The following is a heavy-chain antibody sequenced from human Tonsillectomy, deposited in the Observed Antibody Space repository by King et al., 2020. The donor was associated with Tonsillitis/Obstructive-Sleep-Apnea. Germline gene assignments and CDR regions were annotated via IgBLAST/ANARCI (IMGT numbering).Heavy chain of an antibody. CDR3: AKDGSGGGDCCDDGGPLRPAAFDV. J-gene: IGHJ3*01. CDR1: GFTFDHYA. D-gene: IGHD2-21*01. CDR2: IIYNSGRI. Sequence: VQLVESGGGLVQPGRSLRLSCAASGFTFDHYAMHWVRQAPGKGLEWISGIIYNSGRIGYADSVKGRFTISRDNAKNSLYLQMNSLRAEDTALYYCAKDGSGGGDCCDDGGPLRPAAFDVWGQGTMVTVSS. V-gene: IGHV3-9*01.